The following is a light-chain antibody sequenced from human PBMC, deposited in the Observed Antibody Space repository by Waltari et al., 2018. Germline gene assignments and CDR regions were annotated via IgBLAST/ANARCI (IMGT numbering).Light chain of an antibody. CDR1: QTINSN. CDR3: QQYHKWPPYT. J-gene: IGKJ2*01. V-gene: IGKV3-15*01. CDR2: GAS. Sequence: EIVLTQSPATLSVSPGERATLSCRASQTINSNLASYQQQPGQAPRLLIYGASTRAIGIPARFSGSGSGTEFTLTITSLQSEDFAVYFCQQYHKWPPYTFGQGTKLDI.